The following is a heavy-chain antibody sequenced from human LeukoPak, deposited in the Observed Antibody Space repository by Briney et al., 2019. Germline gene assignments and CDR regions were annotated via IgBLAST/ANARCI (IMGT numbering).Heavy chain of an antibody. J-gene: IGHJ6*03. D-gene: IGHD4-17*01. CDR2: INSDGSST. CDR3: ARATVSYYYYYMDV. V-gene: IGHV3-74*01. Sequence: GRSLRLSCAASGFTFSSYGMHWVRQAPGKGLVWVSRINSDGSSTSYADSVKGRFTISRDNAKNTLYLQMNSLRAEDTAVYYCARATVSYYYYYMDVWGKGTTVTVSS. CDR1: GFTFSSYG.